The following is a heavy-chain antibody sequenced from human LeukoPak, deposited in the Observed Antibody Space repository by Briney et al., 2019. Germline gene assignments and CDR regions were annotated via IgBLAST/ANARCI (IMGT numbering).Heavy chain of an antibody. CDR2: ISSSGSTI. CDR1: GFTFSSYE. V-gene: IGHV3-48*03. D-gene: IGHD6-19*01. J-gene: IGHJ4*02. CDR3: ARVTPWLVRLYRYFDY. Sequence: AGGSLRLSCAASGFTFSSYEMNWVRQAPGKGLEWVSYISSSGSTIYYADSVKGRFTISRDNAKNSLYLQMNSLRAEDTAVYYCARVTPWLVRLYRYFDYWGQGTLVTVSS.